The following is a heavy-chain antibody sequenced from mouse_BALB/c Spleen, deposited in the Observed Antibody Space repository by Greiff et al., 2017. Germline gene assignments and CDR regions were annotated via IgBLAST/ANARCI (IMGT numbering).Heavy chain of an antibody. V-gene: IGHV5-12-1*01. CDR2: ISSGGGST. J-gene: IGHJ2*01. Sequence: EVQGVESGGGLVKPGGSLKLSCAASGFAFSSYDMSWVRQTPEKRLEWVAYISSGGGSTYYPDTVKGRFTISRDNAKNTLYLQMSSLKSEDTAMYYSARHRTGTNFDYWGQGTTLTVSS. D-gene: IGHD4-1*01. CDR1: GFAFSSYD. CDR3: ARHRTGTNFDY.